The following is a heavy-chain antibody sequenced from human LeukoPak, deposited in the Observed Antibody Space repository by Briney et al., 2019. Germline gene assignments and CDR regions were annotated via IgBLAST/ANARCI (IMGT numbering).Heavy chain of an antibody. CDR3: GGSSGYHPDPYYFDY. V-gene: IGHV4-59*08. D-gene: IGHD3-22*01. CDR2: IYYSGST. Sequence: TETLSLTCTVSGGSISSYYWSWIRQPPGKGLEWIGYIYYSGSTNYNPSLKSRVTISVDTSKNQFSLKLSSVTAADTAVYYCGGSSGYHPDPYYFDYWGQGTLVTVSS. CDR1: GGSISSYY. J-gene: IGHJ4*02.